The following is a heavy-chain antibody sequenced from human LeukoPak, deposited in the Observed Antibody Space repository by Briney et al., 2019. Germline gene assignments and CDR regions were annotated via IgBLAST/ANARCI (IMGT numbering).Heavy chain of an antibody. CDR3: AREEVGVTTGKWFDP. D-gene: IGHD1-26*01. Sequence: SETLSLTCAVSGGSIRPYFWNWIRQPPGKGLEWIGNIHYSGSTNYNPSLKRRVAISVDTSKNQFSLQLTSLTAADTAVYYCAREEVGVTTGKWFDPWGQGTLVTVSS. CDR2: IHYSGST. CDR1: GGSIRPYF. V-gene: IGHV4-59*01. J-gene: IGHJ5*02.